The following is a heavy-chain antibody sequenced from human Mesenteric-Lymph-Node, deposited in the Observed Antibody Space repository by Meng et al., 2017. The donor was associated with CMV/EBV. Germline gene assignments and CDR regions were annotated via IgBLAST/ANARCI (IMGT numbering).Heavy chain of an antibody. CDR2: ISSSSTYI. CDR3: ARDLPYCSGSNCYTGGDY. V-gene: IGHV3-21*01. Sequence: GGSLRLSCAASGFTFTKYIMHWVRQAPGKGLGWVSSISSSSTYIDYADSVKGRFTIARDNAKNSVLLQMNSLRAEDTAVYYCARDLPYCSGSNCYTGGDYWGQGTLVTVSS. D-gene: IGHD2-2*02. CDR1: GFTFTKYI. J-gene: IGHJ4*02.